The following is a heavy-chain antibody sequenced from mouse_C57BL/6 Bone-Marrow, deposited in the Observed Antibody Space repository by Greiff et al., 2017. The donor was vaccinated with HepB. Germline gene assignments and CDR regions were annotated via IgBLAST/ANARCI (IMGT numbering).Heavy chain of an antibody. CDR3: ARDALSNYPSYWYFDV. V-gene: IGHV7-1*01. D-gene: IGHD2-5*01. CDR2: SRNKANDYTT. Sequence: EVKVVESGGGLVQSGRSLRLSCATSGFTFSDFYMEWVRQAPGKGLEWIAASRNKANDYTTEYSASVKGRFIVSRDTSQSILYLQMNALRAEDTAIYYCARDALSNYPSYWYFDVWGTGTTVTVSS. J-gene: IGHJ1*03. CDR1: GFTFSDFY.